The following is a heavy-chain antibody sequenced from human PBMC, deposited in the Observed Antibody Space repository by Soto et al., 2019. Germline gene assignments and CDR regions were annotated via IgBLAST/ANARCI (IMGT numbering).Heavy chain of an antibody. CDR2: IIPILGIA. CDR3: SGFQSSDGYLYCRDV. V-gene: IGHV1-69*02. D-gene: IGHD2-21*01. CDR1: GGTFSSYT. J-gene: IGHJ6*02. Sequence: QVQLVQSGAEVKKPGSSVKVSCKASGGTFSSYTISWVRQAPGQGLEWMGRIIPILGIANYAQKFQGRVTITADKSTSTAYMDLSSLRSEDTAVYYFSGFQSSDGYLYCRDVWGHGTTVIV.